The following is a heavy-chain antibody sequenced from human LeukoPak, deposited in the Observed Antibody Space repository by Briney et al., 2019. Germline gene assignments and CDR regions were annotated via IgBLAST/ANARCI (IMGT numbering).Heavy chain of an antibody. CDR1: GFTFSNYG. CDR2: ISDDGSKK. D-gene: IGHD6-13*01. Sequence: PGGSLRLSCAASGFTFSNYGMHYVRQAPGKGLEWVAVISDDGSKKYYADSVNGRFTISRDTSNNTLYLHMNSLRPEDTDVYYCAKDRETTASGTFDYWGQGSLVTVSS. V-gene: IGHV3-30*18. J-gene: IGHJ4*02. CDR3: AKDRETTASGTFDY.